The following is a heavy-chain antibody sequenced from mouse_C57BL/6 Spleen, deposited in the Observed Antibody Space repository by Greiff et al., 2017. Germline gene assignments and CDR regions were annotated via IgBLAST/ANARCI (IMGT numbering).Heavy chain of an antibody. CDR1: GYTFTSYW. CDR3: ARGDYDYDGFAY. J-gene: IGHJ3*01. D-gene: IGHD2-4*01. Sequence: QVQLQQPGAELVRPGASVKLSCKASGYTFTSYWMHWVKQRPIQGLEWIGNIDPSDSETNYNQKFKDKATLTVDKSSIAAYMQLSSLTSEDSAVYYCARGDYDYDGFAYWGQGTLVTVSA. V-gene: IGHV1-52*01. CDR2: IDPSDSET.